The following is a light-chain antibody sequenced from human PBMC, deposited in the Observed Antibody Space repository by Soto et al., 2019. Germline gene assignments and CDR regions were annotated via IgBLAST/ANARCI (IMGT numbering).Light chain of an antibody. CDR1: QSVSSN. CDR3: QQYKHCPPSFT. J-gene: IGKJ4*01. CDR2: GAS. V-gene: IGKV3-15*01. Sequence: EIVMTQSPATLSVSPGERATLSCRASQSVSSNLAWYHQKPGQAPRLLIYGASTRATGIPARFSGSGSGTELTLTISSLQSEDFAVYYGQQYKHCPPSFTFGGGTKVEIK.